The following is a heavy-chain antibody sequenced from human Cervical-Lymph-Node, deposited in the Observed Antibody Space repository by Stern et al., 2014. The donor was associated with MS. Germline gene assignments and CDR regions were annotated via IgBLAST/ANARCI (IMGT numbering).Heavy chain of an antibody. V-gene: IGHV5-51*01. CDR2: IYPYDFDT. CDR3: ARHVQGFDY. J-gene: IGHJ4*02. Sequence: EVPLVESGAAVKKPGETLKISCKLSGYRLTIYYIRWMRQMPGQDLEWMGAIYPYDFDTTSSPSIQGQVTISADKSITAAYLQWSSLRASDTAMYYCARHVQGFDYWGQGTLVTVSA. CDR1: GYRLTIYY.